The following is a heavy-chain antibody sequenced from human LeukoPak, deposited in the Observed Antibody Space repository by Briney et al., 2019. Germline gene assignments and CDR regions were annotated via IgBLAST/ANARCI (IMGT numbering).Heavy chain of an antibody. CDR1: GYTFTSYG. V-gene: IGHV1-18*01. CDR2: ISDYNGKT. CDR3: ARGKRLPIRFLEWLGNYYFDY. Sequence: SVKVSCKASGYTFTSYGISWVRQAPGQGLGWMGWISDYNGKTNYAQKLQGRVTMTTDTSTSTAYMELRSLRSDDTAVYYCARGKRLPIRFLEWLGNYYFDYSGQGALGTVSS. J-gene: IGHJ4*02. D-gene: IGHD3-3*01.